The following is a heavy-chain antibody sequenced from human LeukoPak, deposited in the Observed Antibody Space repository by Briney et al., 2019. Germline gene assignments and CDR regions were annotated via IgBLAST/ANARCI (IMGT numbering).Heavy chain of an antibody. Sequence: GGSLRLSCAASGFTVSSNYMSWVRQAPGKGLEWVSVIYSGGSTYYADSVKGRFTISRDNSKNTLYLQMNSLRAEDTAVYYCAKDRGGYCSGGSCQGAFHYWGQGTLVTVSS. CDR1: GFTVSSNY. V-gene: IGHV3-53*01. D-gene: IGHD2-15*01. CDR3: AKDRGGYCSGGSCQGAFHY. CDR2: IYSGGST. J-gene: IGHJ4*02.